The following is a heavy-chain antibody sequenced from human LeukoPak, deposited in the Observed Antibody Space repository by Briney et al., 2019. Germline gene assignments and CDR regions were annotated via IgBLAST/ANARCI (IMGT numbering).Heavy chain of an antibody. CDR3: AKARGFAEFDY. V-gene: IGHV3-23*01. Sequence: GGSLRLSCAASGFTFSGHGMRWVRQAPGKGLEGVAAVSGSGDTTHYADSVKGRFTIPRDNSQDILYLQMNSLRAEDTALYFCAKARGFAEFDYWGQGTLVTVSS. D-gene: IGHD3-10*01. CDR1: GFTFSGHG. J-gene: IGHJ4*02. CDR2: VSGSGDTT.